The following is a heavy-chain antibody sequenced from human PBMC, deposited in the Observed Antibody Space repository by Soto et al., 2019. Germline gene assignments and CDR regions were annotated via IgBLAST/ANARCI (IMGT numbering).Heavy chain of an antibody. Sequence: ASVKVSCKASGYTFTSYYMHWVRQAPGQGLEWMGIINPSGGSTSYAQKFQGRVTVTRDTSTSTVYMELSSLRSEDTAVYYCAREGYCSGGSCSYFDYWGQGTLVTVSS. V-gene: IGHV1-46*01. D-gene: IGHD2-15*01. CDR3: AREGYCSGGSCSYFDY. J-gene: IGHJ4*02. CDR1: GYTFTSYY. CDR2: INPSGGST.